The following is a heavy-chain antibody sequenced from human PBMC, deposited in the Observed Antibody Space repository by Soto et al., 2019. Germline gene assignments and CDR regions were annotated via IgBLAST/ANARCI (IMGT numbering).Heavy chain of an antibody. Sequence: TLSLPFTVSGGSISSGDYYWSWIRQPPGKGLEWIGYIYYSGSTYYNPSLKGRVTISVDTSKNQFSLKLSSVTAADTAVYYCARDSSSLPMDVCGQGTTVTVSS. V-gene: IGHV4-30-4*01. J-gene: IGHJ6*02. CDR1: GGSISSGDYY. D-gene: IGHD6-6*01. CDR2: IYYSGST. CDR3: ARDSSSLPMDV.